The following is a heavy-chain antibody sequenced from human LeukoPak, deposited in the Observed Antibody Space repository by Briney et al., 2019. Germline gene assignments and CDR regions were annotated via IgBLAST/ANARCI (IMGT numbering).Heavy chain of an antibody. D-gene: IGHD3-22*01. J-gene: IGHJ4*02. V-gene: IGHV3-23*01. Sequence: GGSLRLSCAAPGFSFSSNWMSWVRQAPGKGLEWVSGISGSGDNTYYADSVKGRFTISRDNSKNTLYVQMNSLGTEDTAAYYCAKGSYYDSSGSFYFDYWGQGTLVTVSS. CDR2: ISGSGDNT. CDR1: GFSFSSNW. CDR3: AKGSYYDSSGSFYFDY.